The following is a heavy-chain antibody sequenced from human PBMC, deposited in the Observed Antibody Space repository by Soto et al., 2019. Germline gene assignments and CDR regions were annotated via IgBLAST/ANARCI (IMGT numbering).Heavy chain of an antibody. V-gene: IGHV2-26*01. CDR1: GFSLSSARMS. CDR2: IFSSDAK. J-gene: IGHJ4*02. CDR3: TRIRGWGWLGPNDY. D-gene: IGHD3-10*01. Sequence: QVTLKESGPVLVKPTETLTLTCTVSGFSLSSARMSVSWIRQPPGKALEWLAHIFSSDAKSYSASLKSRLTISKDTSKCQVVLTMTNINPVDTATYYCTRIRGWGWLGPNDYWGQGTLVTVSS.